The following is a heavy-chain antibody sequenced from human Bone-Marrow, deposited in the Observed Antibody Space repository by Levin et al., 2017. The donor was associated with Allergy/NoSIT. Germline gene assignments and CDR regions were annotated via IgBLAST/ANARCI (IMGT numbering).Heavy chain of an antibody. D-gene: IGHD5-24*01. CDR2: ISWDGSKT. CDR3: AKEEPGDGYNFDWYFDL. V-gene: IGHV3-9*01. CDR1: GFSFGDFA. Sequence: GGSLRLSCAASGFSFGDFAMHWVRKVPGKGLQWVSGISWDGSKTTYADFVRDRFIISRDNVNNALFLQMNSLRGDDTAFYFCAKEEPGDGYNFDWYFDLWGRGSLLIVSS. J-gene: IGHJ2*01.